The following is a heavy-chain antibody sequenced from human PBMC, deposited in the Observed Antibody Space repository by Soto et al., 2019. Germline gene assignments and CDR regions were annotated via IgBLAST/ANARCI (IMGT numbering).Heavy chain of an antibody. J-gene: IGHJ4*02. V-gene: IGHV1-3*01. CDR3: VQTTGWPGFDF. CDR2: INAGNGST. Sequence: ASVKVSCKASGYTFTSYGIHWVRQAPGQGLEWMGWINAGNGSTKYSQSFQGRVTITRDTSASTAYMELSSLRSEDTAVYYCVQTTGWPGFDFWGQGTLVTVSS. CDR1: GYTFTSYG. D-gene: IGHD6-19*01.